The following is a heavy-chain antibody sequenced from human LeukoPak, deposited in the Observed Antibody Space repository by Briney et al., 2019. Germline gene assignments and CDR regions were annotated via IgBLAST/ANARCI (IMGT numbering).Heavy chain of an antibody. CDR1: GGSINDYY. CDR3: ARQTFGAGRIY. D-gene: IGHD3-16*01. Sequence: SETLSLTCDVSGGSINDYYWSWIRQPAGKGLEWIGRIFSSGSANYNPSLKSRVTMSVDTSKNQFSLKLTSVSAADTAVYYCARQTFGAGRIYWGQGTLVTVSS. CDR2: IFSSGSA. V-gene: IGHV4-4*07. J-gene: IGHJ4*02.